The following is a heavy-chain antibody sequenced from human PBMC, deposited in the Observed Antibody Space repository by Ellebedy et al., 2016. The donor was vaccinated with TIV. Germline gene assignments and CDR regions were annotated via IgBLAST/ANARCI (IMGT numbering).Heavy chain of an antibody. CDR2: ISVAGDDV. CDR3: ARSARVPVN. Sequence: SLKISCAASGFTFTDYYMSWIRQAPGKGLAFLSYISVAGDDVAYIDSVKGRFTISRDNARDSLYLQMSSLRVEDTAIYYCARSARVPVNWGQGTLVTVSS. V-gene: IGHV3-11*04. J-gene: IGHJ4*02. CDR1: GFTFTDYY.